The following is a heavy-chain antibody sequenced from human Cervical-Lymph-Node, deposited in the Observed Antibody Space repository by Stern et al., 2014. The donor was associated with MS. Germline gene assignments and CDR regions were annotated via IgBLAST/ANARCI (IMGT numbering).Heavy chain of an antibody. CDR2: ISSSTSDI. J-gene: IGHJ6*02. V-gene: IGHV3-21*01. CDR3: VRDRIGVAGNYHYYYGMDV. CDR1: GFTFNSYT. Sequence: EVQLVESGGGLVKPGGSLRLSCAASGFTFNSYTMNWVRQAPGKVLEWVSSISSSTSDIYYADSVKGRFTISRDNAKNSLYLQMNSLRAEDTAVYYCVRDRIGVAGNYHYYYGMDVWGQGTTVTVSS. D-gene: IGHD3-10*01.